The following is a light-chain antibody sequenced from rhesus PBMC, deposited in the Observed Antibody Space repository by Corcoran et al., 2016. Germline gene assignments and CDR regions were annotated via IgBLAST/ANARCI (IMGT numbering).Light chain of an antibody. J-gene: IGKJ4*01. CDR2: RAS. Sequence: DIQMTQSPSSLSASVGDRVTITCQASQSLSNYLNWYQQKPGKIPKLLIYRASSLQSGIPSRFSGSGSGTDFTLPLSSLQPEDFATYYCQQGYSYPLTFGGGTKVELK. V-gene: IGKV1S9*01. CDR3: QQGYSYPLT. CDR1: QSLSNY.